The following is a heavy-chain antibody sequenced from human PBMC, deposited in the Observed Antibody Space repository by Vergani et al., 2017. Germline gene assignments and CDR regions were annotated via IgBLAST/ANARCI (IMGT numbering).Heavy chain of an antibody. J-gene: IGHJ2*01. CDR1: GYTFTGYY. CDR2: INPNSGGT. V-gene: IGHV1-2*02. Sequence: QVQLVQSGAEVKKPGASVKVSCKASGYTFTGYYMHWVRQAPGQGLEWMGWINPNSGGTNYAQKFQGRVTMTRDTSTSTVYMELSSLRSEDTAVYYCARAGDWGAHWYFDLWGRGTLVTVSS. D-gene: IGHD7-27*01. CDR3: ARAGDWGAHWYFDL.